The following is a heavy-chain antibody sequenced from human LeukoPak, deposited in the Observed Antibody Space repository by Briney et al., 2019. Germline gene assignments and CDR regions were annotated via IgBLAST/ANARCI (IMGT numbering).Heavy chain of an antibody. CDR2: IKQDGSKK. CDR3: APPLNYYDTSGYPQGGD. CDR1: GFTFSSYW. Sequence: GGSLRLSCAASGFTFSSYWMTWVRQAPGKGLEWVANIKQDGSKKNYVDSVKGRFTISRDNAKNSLYLQMNSLRAEDTAVYYCAPPLNYYDTSGYPQGGDGGQGTLVTVSS. D-gene: IGHD3-22*01. J-gene: IGHJ4*02. V-gene: IGHV3-7*03.